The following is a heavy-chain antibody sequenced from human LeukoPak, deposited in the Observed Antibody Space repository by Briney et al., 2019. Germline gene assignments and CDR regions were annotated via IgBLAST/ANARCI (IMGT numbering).Heavy chain of an antibody. D-gene: IGHD6-19*01. V-gene: IGHV3-23*01. CDR3: AKDYSSGWPDAFDI. J-gene: IGHJ3*02. Sequence: GGTLRLSCAASGFTVSSNYMSWVRQAPGKGLEWVSAISGSGGSTYYADSVKGRFTISRDNSKNTLYLHMNSLRAEDTAVYYCAKDYSSGWPDAFDIWGQGTMVTVSS. CDR1: GFTVSSNY. CDR2: ISGSGGST.